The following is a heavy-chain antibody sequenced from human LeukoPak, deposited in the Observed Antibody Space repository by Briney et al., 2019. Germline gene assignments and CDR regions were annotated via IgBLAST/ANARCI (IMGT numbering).Heavy chain of an antibody. CDR1: GFTFRTYS. CDR2: ISSSSSTI. Sequence: PGGSLRLSCEASGFTFRTYSMTWVRQAPGKGLEWVSYISSSSSTIYYADSVKGRFTISRDNAKNSLYPQMNSLRAEDTAVYYCAKERRGASKYSSSWSNYWGQGTLVTVSS. CDR3: AKERRGASKYSSSWSNY. V-gene: IGHV3-48*04. D-gene: IGHD6-13*01. J-gene: IGHJ4*02.